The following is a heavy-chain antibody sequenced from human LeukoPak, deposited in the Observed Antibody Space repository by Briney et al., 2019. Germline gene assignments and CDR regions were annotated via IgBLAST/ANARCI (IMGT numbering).Heavy chain of an antibody. J-gene: IGHJ4*02. CDR3: AKGVMVRGVTPDY. Sequence: GGSLRLSCAASGFTFDDYAMHWVRQAPGKGLEWVSGISWNSGSLGYADSVKGRFTISRDNAKNSLYLQMNSLRAEDTAVYYCAKGVMVRGVTPDYWGQGTLVTVSS. CDR2: ISWNSGSL. CDR1: GFTFDDYA. D-gene: IGHD3-10*01. V-gene: IGHV3-9*01.